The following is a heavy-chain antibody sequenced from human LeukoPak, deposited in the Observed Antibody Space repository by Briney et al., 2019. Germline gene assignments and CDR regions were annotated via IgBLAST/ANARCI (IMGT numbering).Heavy chain of an antibody. V-gene: IGHV3-30*03. Sequence: GGSLRLSCAASGFTFSSYGMHWVRQAPGKGLEWVAVISYDGSNKYYADSVKGRFTISRDNSKNTPYLQMNSLRAEDTAVYYCVAERYYYDSSGYYPGGWFDPWGQGTLVTVSS. CDR2: ISYDGSNK. D-gene: IGHD3-22*01. CDR3: VAERYYYDSSGYYPGGWFDP. J-gene: IGHJ5*02. CDR1: GFTFSSYG.